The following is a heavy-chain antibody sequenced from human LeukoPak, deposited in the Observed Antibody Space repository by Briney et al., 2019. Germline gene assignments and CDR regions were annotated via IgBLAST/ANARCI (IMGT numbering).Heavy chain of an antibody. Sequence: MTGGSLRLSCAASGFTFSSYSMNWVRQAPGKGLEWVSSISSSSSYIYYADSVKGRFTISRGNAKNSLYLQMNSLRAEDTAVYYCARITFGGVIAVWGQGTLVTVSS. V-gene: IGHV3-21*01. D-gene: IGHD3-16*02. CDR3: ARITFGGVIAV. J-gene: IGHJ4*02. CDR1: GFTFSSYS. CDR2: ISSSSSYI.